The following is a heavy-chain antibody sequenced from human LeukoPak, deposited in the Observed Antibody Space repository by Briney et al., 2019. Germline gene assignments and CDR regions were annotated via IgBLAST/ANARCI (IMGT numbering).Heavy chain of an antibody. J-gene: IGHJ4*02. V-gene: IGHV2-70*04. CDR3: ARAYDSSGYSSGYYFDY. D-gene: IGHD3-22*01. CDR1: GFSLSTTGMR. Sequence: ESGPALVNPTQTLTLTCTFSGFSLSTTGMRVSWIRQPPGKALEWLARIDWDDDKFYNTSLKTRLTIFKDTSKNQVVLIMTNMDPVDTATYYCARAYDSSGYSSGYYFDYWGQGTLVTVSS. CDR2: IDWDDDK.